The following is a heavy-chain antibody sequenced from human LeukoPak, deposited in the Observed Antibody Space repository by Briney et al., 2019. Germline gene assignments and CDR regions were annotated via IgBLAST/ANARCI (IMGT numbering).Heavy chain of an antibody. Sequence: TGGSLRLSCAASGFTFDDYAMHWVRQAPGKGLEWVSGISWNSGGIGYADSVKGRFTISRDNAKNSLYLQMNSLRAEDTALYYCAKEIAAAVTYAFDIWGQGTMVTVSS. V-gene: IGHV3-9*01. CDR1: GFTFDDYA. J-gene: IGHJ3*02. CDR2: ISWNSGGI. CDR3: AKEIAAAVTYAFDI. D-gene: IGHD6-13*01.